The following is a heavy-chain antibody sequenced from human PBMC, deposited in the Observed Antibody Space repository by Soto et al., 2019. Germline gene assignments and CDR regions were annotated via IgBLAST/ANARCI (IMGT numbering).Heavy chain of an antibody. Sequence: GGSLRLSCAASGVTFSSFSFNWVRQAPGKGLEWVSFILSSGSTTYYADSVKGRFTISRDNAKNTLYLQMNSLRAEDTAVYYCVASSGYLGYWGQGTLVTVSS. V-gene: IGHV3-48*04. D-gene: IGHD3-22*01. CDR1: GVTFSSFS. CDR3: VASSGYLGY. J-gene: IGHJ4*02. CDR2: ILSSGSTT.